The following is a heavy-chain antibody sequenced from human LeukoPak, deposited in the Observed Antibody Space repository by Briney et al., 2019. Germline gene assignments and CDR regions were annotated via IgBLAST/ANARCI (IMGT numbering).Heavy chain of an antibody. CDR2: ISAYNGNT. D-gene: IGHD4-17*01. Sequence: GAPVKVSCKASGYTFTSYGISWVRQAPGQGLEWMGWISAYNGNTNYAQKLQGRVTMTTDTSTSTAYMELRSLRSDDTAVYYCARGGYDYGLAGWFDPWGQGTLVTVSS. CDR1: GYTFTSYG. V-gene: IGHV1-18*04. CDR3: ARGGYDYGLAGWFDP. J-gene: IGHJ5*02.